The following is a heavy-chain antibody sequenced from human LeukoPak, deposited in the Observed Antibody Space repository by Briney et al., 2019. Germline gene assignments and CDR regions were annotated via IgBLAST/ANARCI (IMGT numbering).Heavy chain of an antibody. CDR1: GGSIRSGGYY. Sequence: SQTLSLTCTVSGGSIRSGGYYWSWIRQHPGKGREWIGYMYYSGSIYYNPSLKSRVTISGDTSKNQFSLKLSSVTAADTAVYYCARDAEYYYGSGSFSSGIDVWGQGTTVTVSS. D-gene: IGHD3-10*01. CDR2: MYYSGSI. J-gene: IGHJ6*02. CDR3: ARDAEYYYGSGSFSSGIDV. V-gene: IGHV4-31*03.